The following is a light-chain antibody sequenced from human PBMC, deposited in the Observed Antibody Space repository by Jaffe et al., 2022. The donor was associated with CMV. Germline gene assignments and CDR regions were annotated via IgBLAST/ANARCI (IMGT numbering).Light chain of an antibody. Sequence: DIQMTQSPSSLSASVGDRVTITCRASQSISFYLNWYQQKPGKAPKLLIYGASRLQSGVPSRFSGSGSGTDFTLTVNSLQPEDFATYYCQQTFIIPPTFGPGTKVDIK. J-gene: IGKJ3*01. CDR2: GAS. CDR3: QQTFIIPPT. V-gene: IGKV1-39*01. CDR1: QSISFY.